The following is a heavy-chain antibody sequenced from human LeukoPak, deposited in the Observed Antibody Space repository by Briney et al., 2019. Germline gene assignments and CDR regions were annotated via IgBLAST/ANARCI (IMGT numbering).Heavy chain of an antibody. CDR3: ARLSPEWMEWFFDS. J-gene: IGHJ4*02. V-gene: IGHV4-59*08. D-gene: IGHD3-3*01. CDR1: GGSIRSYS. Sequence: KPSETLSLTCIVYGGSIRSYSWSWIRQPPGKGLEWIGNIDYSGSSNYNPSLKSRVTISVDTSKNQFSLKLSSVTAADTAVYYCARLSPEWMEWFFDSWGQGTLVTVSS. CDR2: IDYSGSS.